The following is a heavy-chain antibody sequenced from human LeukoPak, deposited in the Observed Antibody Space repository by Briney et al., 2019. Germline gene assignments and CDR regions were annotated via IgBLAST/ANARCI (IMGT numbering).Heavy chain of an antibody. CDR2: MYVGGRT. CDR3: AREGHLGKYFDL. Sequence: GGSLRLSCAASGITVSNNYMSWVRQAPGKRLDWVSVMYVGGRTFYADSVQGRFTISRDNSKNTLYLQMNSLRVEDTAVYYCAREGHLGKYFDLWGRGTQVTVSS. J-gene: IGHJ2*01. V-gene: IGHV3-53*01. CDR1: GITVSNNY. D-gene: IGHD3-16*01.